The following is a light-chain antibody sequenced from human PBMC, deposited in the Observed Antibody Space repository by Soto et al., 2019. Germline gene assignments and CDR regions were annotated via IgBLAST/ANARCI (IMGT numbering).Light chain of an antibody. Sequence: QSALTQPASVSGSPGQSITISCTGTSSDVGGYNYVSWYQQHPGKAPNLMIYDVSNRPSGVSNRFSGSKSGNTASLTISGLQAEDEADYYCSSYTSSSTFFGTGTKVTVL. CDR1: SSDVGGYNY. V-gene: IGLV2-14*01. CDR2: DVS. CDR3: SSYTSSSTF. J-gene: IGLJ1*01.